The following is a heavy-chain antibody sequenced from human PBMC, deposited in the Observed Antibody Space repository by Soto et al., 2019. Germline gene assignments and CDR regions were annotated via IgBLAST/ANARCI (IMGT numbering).Heavy chain of an antibody. V-gene: IGHV1-69*13. D-gene: IGHD3-10*01. J-gene: IGHJ6*02. CDR1: GGPLSSYA. Sequence: SVKESSKASGGPLSSYAISLVRQAPGQGLEWMGGIIPIFGTANYAQKFQGRVTITADESTSTDYMELSSLRSEDTAVYYCARELLSLYGMDVWGQGTTVTV. CDR3: ARELLSLYGMDV. CDR2: IIPIFGTA.